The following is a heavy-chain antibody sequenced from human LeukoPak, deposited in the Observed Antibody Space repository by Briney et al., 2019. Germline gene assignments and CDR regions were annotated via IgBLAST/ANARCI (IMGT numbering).Heavy chain of an antibody. CDR3: ARLSSWSSSWYANWFDP. CDR2: IYYSGST. CDR1: GRSISSYY. V-gene: IGHV4-59*08. J-gene: IGHJ5*02. D-gene: IGHD6-13*01. Sequence: SETLSLTCTVSGRSISSYYWSWIRQPPGKGLEWIGYIYYSGSTNYNPSLKSRVTISVDTSKNQFSLKLSSVTAADTAVYYCARLSSWSSSWYANWFDPWGQGTLVTVSS.